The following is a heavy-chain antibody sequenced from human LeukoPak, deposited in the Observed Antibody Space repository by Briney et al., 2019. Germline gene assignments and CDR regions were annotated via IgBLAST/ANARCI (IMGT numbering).Heavy chain of an antibody. Sequence: SVKVSCKASGGTFSSYAISWVRQAPGRGLEWMGGIIPIFGTANYAQKFQGRVTITADESTSTAYMELSSLRSEDTAVYYCAREVGIAVAGPTGAFDYWGQGTLSPSPQ. CDR2: IIPIFGTA. CDR1: GGTFSSYA. J-gene: IGHJ4*02. CDR3: AREVGIAVAGPTGAFDY. D-gene: IGHD6-19*01. V-gene: IGHV1-69*01.